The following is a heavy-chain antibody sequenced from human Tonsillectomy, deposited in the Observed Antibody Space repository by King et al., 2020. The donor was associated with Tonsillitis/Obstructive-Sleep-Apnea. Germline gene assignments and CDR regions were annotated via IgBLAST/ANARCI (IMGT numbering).Heavy chain of an antibody. D-gene: IGHD3-3*01. CDR3: ASGTCDFFSCYYASYYSDD. CDR2: ISYDGSNK. CDR1: GFTFSSYA. J-gene: IGHJ4*02. Sequence: VQLVESGGGVVQPGRSLRLSCEASGFTFSSYAMHWVRQAPGKGLEWVAVISYDGSNKYYADSVKGRFTISRDNSKNTLYLQMNSLRAEATAVYYCASGTCDFFSCYYASYYSDDCGEGDPVTVSS. V-gene: IGHV3-30*04.